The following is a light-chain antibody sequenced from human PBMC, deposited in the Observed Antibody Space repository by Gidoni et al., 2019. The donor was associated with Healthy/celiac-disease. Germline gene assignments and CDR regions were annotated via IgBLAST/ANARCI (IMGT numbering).Light chain of an antibody. V-gene: IGKV3-15*01. Sequence: EIVMTQSPATLSVSPGERATLSCRASQSVSSNLAWYQQKPGQAPRPLIYGASTRATGIPARFSGSGSGTEFTLTISSLQSEDFAVYYCQQYNNWPPVTFXXXTKLEIK. CDR3: QQYNNWPPVT. J-gene: IGKJ2*01. CDR2: GAS. CDR1: QSVSSN.